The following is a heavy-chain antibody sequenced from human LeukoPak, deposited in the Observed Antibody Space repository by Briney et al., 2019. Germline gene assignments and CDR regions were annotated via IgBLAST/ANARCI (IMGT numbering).Heavy chain of an antibody. CDR2: IGGTGYST. Sequence: GGSLRLSCAASGFTFSSYGMSWVRQAPGKGLEWVSAIGGTGYSTYYAGSVKGRFSISRDNSKNTLYLHMDSLRAEDTAVYYCAKVMNMIVVASIDSWGQGILVTVSS. CDR1: GFTFSSYG. V-gene: IGHV3-23*01. D-gene: IGHD3-22*01. J-gene: IGHJ4*02. CDR3: AKVMNMIVVASIDS.